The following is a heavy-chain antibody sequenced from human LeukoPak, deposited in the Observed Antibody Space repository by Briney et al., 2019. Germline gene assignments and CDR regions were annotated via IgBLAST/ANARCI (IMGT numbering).Heavy chain of an antibody. CDR3: ARDRHSSVDY. V-gene: IGHV3-48*04. Sequence: GGSLRLSCAASGFTFSSYSMNWVRQAPGKGLEWVSYISSSSSTIYYADSVKGRFTISRDNAKNSLYLQMNSLRAEDTAVYYCARDRHSSVDYRGQGTLVTVSS. J-gene: IGHJ4*02. CDR2: ISSSSSTI. CDR1: GFTFSSYS. D-gene: IGHD3-22*01.